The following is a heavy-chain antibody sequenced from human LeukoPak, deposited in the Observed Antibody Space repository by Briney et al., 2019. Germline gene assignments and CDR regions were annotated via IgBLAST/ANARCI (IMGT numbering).Heavy chain of an antibody. V-gene: IGHV4-34*01. J-gene: IGHJ4*02. CDR1: GGSFSGYY. D-gene: IGHD6-13*01. CDR2: INHSGST. CDR3: ASREQQLVLFDY. Sequence: SETLSLTCAVYGGSFSGYYWSWIRQPPGKGLEWIGEINHSGSTNYNPSLKSRVTISVDTSKNQFSLKLSSVTAADTAVYYCASREQQLVLFDYWGQGTLVTVSS.